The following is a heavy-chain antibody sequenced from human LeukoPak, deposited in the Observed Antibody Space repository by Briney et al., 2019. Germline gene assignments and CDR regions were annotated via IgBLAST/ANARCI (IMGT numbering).Heavy chain of an antibody. V-gene: IGHV4-61*01. D-gene: IGHD5-18*01. CDR2: IYYSGST. CDR3: ASGFVDTAMVTGYYFDH. CDR1: GGSVSSGSYY. Sequence: SETLSLTCTVSGGSVSSGSYYWSWIRQPPGKGLEWIGYIYYSGSTNYNPSLKSRVTISVDTSKNQFSLKLSSVTAADTAVYYCASGFVDTAMVTGYYFDHWGQGTLVTVSS. J-gene: IGHJ4*02.